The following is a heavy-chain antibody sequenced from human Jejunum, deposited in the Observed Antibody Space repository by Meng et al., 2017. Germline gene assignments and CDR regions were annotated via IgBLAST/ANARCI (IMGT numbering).Heavy chain of an antibody. D-gene: IGHD1/OR15-1a*01. J-gene: IGHJ4*02. CDR3: ARNRTQGFFDI. CDR1: GGSFSGYQ. V-gene: IGHV4-34*01. CDR2: MYYSEST. Sequence: QVQLQQWGAGLLKPSETLSLTCAVYGGSFSGYQWAWIRQPPGKGLEWIGHMYYSESTHYNPSLKRRVFVSIDTSKDQFSLKLTSAAAADTAIYYCARNRTQGFFDIWSQGTLVTVSS.